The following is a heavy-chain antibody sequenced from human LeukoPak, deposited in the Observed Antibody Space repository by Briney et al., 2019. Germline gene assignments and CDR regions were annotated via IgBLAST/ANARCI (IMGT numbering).Heavy chain of an antibody. CDR3: AKDGQYYYDSSGYSDY. CDR1: GFTFSSYA. V-gene: IGHV3-23*01. CDR2: ISGSGGST. J-gene: IGHJ4*02. Sequence: GGSLRLSCAASGFTFSSYAMSWVRQAPGKGLEWVLAISGSGGSTYYADSVKGRFTIPRDNSKNTLYLQMNSLRAEDTAVYYCAKDGQYYYDSSGYSDYWGQGTLVTVSS. D-gene: IGHD3-22*01.